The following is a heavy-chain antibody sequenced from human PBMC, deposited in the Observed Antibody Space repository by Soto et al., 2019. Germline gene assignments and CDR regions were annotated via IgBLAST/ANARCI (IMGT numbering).Heavy chain of an antibody. V-gene: IGHV3-48*01. D-gene: IGHD5-18*01. CDR1: GFTFSSYS. J-gene: IGHJ4*02. CDR2: ISSSSTI. CDR3: ARDYSSYGPFDY. Sequence: GGSLRLSCAASGFTFSSYSMNWVRQAPGRGLEWVSYISSSSTIYYADSVKGRFTISRDNAKNSLYLQMNSLRAEDTAVYYCARDYSSYGPFDYWGQGTLVTVSS.